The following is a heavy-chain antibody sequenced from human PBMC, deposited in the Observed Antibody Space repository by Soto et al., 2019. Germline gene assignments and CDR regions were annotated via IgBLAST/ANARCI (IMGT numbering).Heavy chain of an antibody. J-gene: IGHJ6*02. D-gene: IGHD5-12*01. V-gene: IGHV3-48*02. CDR2: ISSSSSTI. CDR3: VFYSGYDPYYYYYGMDV. CDR1: GFTFSSYS. Sequence: GGSLRLSCAASGFTFSSYSMNWVRQAPGKGLEWVSYISSSSSTIYYADSVKGRFTISRDNAKKSLYLQMNSLRDEDTAVYYCVFYSGYDPYYYYYGMDVWGQGTTVTVSS.